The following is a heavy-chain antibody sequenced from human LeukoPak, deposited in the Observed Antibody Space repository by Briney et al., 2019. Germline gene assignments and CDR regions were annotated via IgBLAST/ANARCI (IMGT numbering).Heavy chain of an antibody. CDR2: INSDGSST. Sequence: GGSLRLSCEASGFTFSSYWMHWVRHAPGKGLVWVSRINSDGSSTSYADSVKGRFTISRDNAKDTADLQINSLRADDTAVYYCLRDVALYYDNTTRAFEIWGQGTMVTVSS. V-gene: IGHV3-74*01. CDR1: GFTFSSYW. J-gene: IGHJ3*02. D-gene: IGHD3-22*01. CDR3: LRDVALYYDNTTRAFEI.